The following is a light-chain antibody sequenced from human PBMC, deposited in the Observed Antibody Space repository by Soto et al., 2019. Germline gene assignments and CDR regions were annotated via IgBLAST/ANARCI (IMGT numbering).Light chain of an antibody. CDR3: QQSYSTPPDT. Sequence: DIQMTQSPSSLSASVGDRVTITCRASQSISKYLNCYQQKPGQAPNLLIYAASTLQSGVPSRFSGGGSGTDFTLTISSLQPEDFAAYYCQQSYSTPPDTFGQGTKLEIK. V-gene: IGKV1-39*01. CDR2: AAS. CDR1: QSISKY. J-gene: IGKJ2*01.